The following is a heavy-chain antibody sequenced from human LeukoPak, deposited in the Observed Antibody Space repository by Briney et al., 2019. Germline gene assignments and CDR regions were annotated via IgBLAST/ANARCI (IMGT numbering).Heavy chain of an antibody. V-gene: IGHV3-30*18. J-gene: IGHJ3*02. Sequence: GGSLRLSCAASGFTFSSYGMPWVRQAPGKGLEWVAVISYDGSNKYYADSVKGRFTISRDNSKNTLYLQMNSLRAEDTAVYYCAKDTYGYAFDIWGQGTMVTVSS. D-gene: IGHD3-10*01. CDR1: GFTFSSYG. CDR3: AKDTYGYAFDI. CDR2: ISYDGSNK.